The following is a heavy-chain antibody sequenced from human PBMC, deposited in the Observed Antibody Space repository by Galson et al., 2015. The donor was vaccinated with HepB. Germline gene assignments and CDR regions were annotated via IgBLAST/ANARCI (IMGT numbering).Heavy chain of an antibody. V-gene: IGHV3-11*06. CDR3: ARDRGGYGSFGDY. CDR1: GFTFSDYY. CDR2: ISSSSSYT. J-gene: IGHJ4*02. D-gene: IGHD6-25*01. Sequence: SLRLSCAASGFTFSDYYMSWIRQAPGKGLEWVSYISSSSSYTNYADSVKGRFTISGDNAKNSLYLQMNSLRDEDTAVYYCARDRGGYGSFGDYWGQGTLVTVSS.